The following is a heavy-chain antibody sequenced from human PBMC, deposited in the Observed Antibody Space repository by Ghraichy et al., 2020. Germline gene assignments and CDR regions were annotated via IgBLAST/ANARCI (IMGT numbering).Heavy chain of an antibody. CDR1: GYTFTGYY. J-gene: IGHJ4*02. V-gene: IGHV1-2*02. Sequence: ASVKVSCKASGYTFTGYYVHWVRQAPGQGLEWMGWINTNSGDTNYPQKFQGRVTMTRETSTTTAYMELRRLRFYDTAVYYCARDVTPRPTYYSDSSNYAYWGQGTLVTV. CDR2: INTNSGDT. CDR3: ARDVTPRPTYYSDSSNYAY. D-gene: IGHD3-22*01.